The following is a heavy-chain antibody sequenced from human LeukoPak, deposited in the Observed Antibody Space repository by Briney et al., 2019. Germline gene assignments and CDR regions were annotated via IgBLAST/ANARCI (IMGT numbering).Heavy chain of an antibody. CDR3: ARVPRSGGSIDY. Sequence: GGSLRLSCAASGFNFIVYAMSWVRQTPGKGLEWVSAISGSGASTYYADSVKGRFTISRNNAKNSLFVQMSNLRAEDTAVYYCARVPRSGGSIDYWGQGTLVTVSS. V-gene: IGHV3-23*01. CDR2: ISGSGAST. J-gene: IGHJ4*02. CDR1: GFNFIVYA. D-gene: IGHD6-19*01.